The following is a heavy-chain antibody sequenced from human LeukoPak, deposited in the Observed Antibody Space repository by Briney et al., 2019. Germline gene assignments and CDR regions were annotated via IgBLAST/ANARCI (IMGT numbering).Heavy chain of an antibody. Sequence: ASVKVSCKASGGTFSNYAISWVRQATGQGLEWMGWMNPNSGNTGYAQKFQGRVTMTRNTSISTAYMELSSLRSEDTAVYYCARNKAAMRWFDPWGQGTLVTVSS. D-gene: IGHD6-25*01. V-gene: IGHV1-8*02. CDR2: MNPNSGNT. CDR3: ARNKAAMRWFDP. CDR1: GGTFSNYA. J-gene: IGHJ5*02.